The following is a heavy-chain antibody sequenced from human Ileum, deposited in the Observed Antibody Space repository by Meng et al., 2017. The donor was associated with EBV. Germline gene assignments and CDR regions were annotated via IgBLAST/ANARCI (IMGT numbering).Heavy chain of an antibody. J-gene: IGHJ4*02. CDR2: IYYSGST. D-gene: IGHD4-17*01. V-gene: IGHV4-39*07. CDR1: SGSISSSSYY. Sequence: QLTPQEAGPGLSNPSETPSLTCTVSSGSISSSSYYWGWIRQPPGKGLEWIGSIYYSGSTYYTPSLKSRVTISVDTSKNQFSLKLSSVTAADTAVYYCAGDGDGGQGTLVTVSS. CDR3: AGDGD.